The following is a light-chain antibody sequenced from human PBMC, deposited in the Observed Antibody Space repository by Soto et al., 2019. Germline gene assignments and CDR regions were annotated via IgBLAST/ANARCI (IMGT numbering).Light chain of an antibody. V-gene: IGKV1-27*01. CDR1: QGISNY. Sequence: DIQLNQSPSSLSASVGDRVTITCRASQGISNYLAWYQQKPGKVPELLIYGASTLQSGVPSRFSGSGSGTDFTLTISSLQPEDVATYYCQKYNSAPYTFGQGTRLEIK. CDR3: QKYNSAPYT. J-gene: IGKJ2*01. CDR2: GAS.